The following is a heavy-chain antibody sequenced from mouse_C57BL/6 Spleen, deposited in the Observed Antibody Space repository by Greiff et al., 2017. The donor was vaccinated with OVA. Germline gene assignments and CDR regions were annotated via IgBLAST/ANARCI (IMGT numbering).Heavy chain of an antibody. CDR2: INPNNGGT. CDR1: GYTFTDYN. V-gene: IGHV1-18*01. D-gene: IGHD1-1*01. CDR3: ARSKFYYYGSTDYAMDY. J-gene: IGHJ4*01. Sequence: DVQLQESGPELVKPGASVKIPCKASGYTFTDYNMDWVKQSHGKSLEWIGDINPNNGGTIYNQKFKGKATLTVDKSSSTAYMELRSLTSEDTAVYYCARSKFYYYGSTDYAMDYWGQGTSVTVSS.